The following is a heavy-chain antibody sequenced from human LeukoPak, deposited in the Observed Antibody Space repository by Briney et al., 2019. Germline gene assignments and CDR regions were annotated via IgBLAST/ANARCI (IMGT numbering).Heavy chain of an antibody. CDR3: ARGRGSGSYPYYFDY. V-gene: IGHV5-51*01. J-gene: IGHJ4*02. D-gene: IGHD3-10*01. Sequence: GESLKISCKGSGYSFTSYWSGWVRQMPGKGLEWMGIIYPGDSDTRYSPSFQGQVTISAAKSISTAYLQWNSLKASDTAIYYCARGRGSGSYPYYFDYWGQGTLVTVSS. CDR1: GYSFTSYW. CDR2: IYPGDSDT.